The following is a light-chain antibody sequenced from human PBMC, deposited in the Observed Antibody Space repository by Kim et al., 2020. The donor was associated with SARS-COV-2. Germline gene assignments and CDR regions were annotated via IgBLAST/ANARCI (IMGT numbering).Light chain of an antibody. CDR3: QQRSNWHT. CDR2: DAS. V-gene: IGKV3-11*01. Sequence: LSLSPGETATLSCGASQSVSSYLAWYQQKPGQAPRLLIYDASNRATGIPARFSGSGSGTDFTLTISSLEPEDFAVYYCQQRSNWHTFGQGTRLGLN. CDR1: QSVSSY. J-gene: IGKJ5*01.